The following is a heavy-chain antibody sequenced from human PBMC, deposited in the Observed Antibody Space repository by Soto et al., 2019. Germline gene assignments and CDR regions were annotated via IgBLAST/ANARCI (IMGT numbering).Heavy chain of an antibody. Sequence: EVQLLESGGGLVQPGGSLRLSCAASGFTFSSYAMSWVRQAPGKGLEWVSAISGSGGSTYYADSVKGRFTISRDKYKNTLYLQMNSLRAEDTAVYYCAKVGLYCSGGSCYGGSYFDYCGQGTLVTVSS. CDR1: GFTFSSYA. CDR2: ISGSGGST. D-gene: IGHD2-15*01. CDR3: AKVGLYCSGGSCYGGSYFDY. J-gene: IGHJ4*02. V-gene: IGHV3-23*01.